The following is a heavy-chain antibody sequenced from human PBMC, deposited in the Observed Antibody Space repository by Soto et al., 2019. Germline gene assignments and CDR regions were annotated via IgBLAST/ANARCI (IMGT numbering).Heavy chain of an antibody. V-gene: IGHV1-2*04. CDR1: GYTFTGYY. J-gene: IGHJ5*02. Sequence: QVQLVQSGAEVKKPGASVKVSCTASGYTFTGYYMHWVRQAPGQGLEWMGWINPNSGGTNYAQKFQGWVTMTRDTSISTAYRELSRRRSDDTAVYSCARWAWNYSLSSWFDPWGQGTLVTVSS. CDR2: INPNSGGT. CDR3: ARWAWNYSLSSWFDP. D-gene: IGHD1-7*01.